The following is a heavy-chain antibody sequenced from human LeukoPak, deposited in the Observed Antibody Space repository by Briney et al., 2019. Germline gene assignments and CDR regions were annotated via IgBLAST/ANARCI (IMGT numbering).Heavy chain of an antibody. D-gene: IGHD3-10*01. J-gene: IGHJ3*02. V-gene: IGHV3-48*01. CDR2: ISSSGSTI. Sequence: GGSLRLSCTASGFTFSSYSMNWVRQAPGKGLEWVSYISSSGSTIYYADSVKGRFTISRDNSKNTLYLQMNSLRAEDTAVYYCAKDYYYGSGRGPAAFDIWGQGTMVTVSS. CDR1: GFTFSSYS. CDR3: AKDYYYGSGRGPAAFDI.